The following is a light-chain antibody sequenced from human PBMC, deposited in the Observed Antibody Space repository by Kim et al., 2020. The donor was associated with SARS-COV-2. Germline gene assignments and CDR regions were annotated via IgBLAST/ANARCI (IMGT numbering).Light chain of an antibody. CDR3: QVWDSNSDHYV. CDR2: YDD. Sequence: PGGTARITCGGNRLGSRSVDWYQQKPGQAPVVVMYYDDDRPSGIPERFSGSNSGNTATLTISRLEAGDEADYYCQVWDSNSDHYVFGPGTKVTVL. V-gene: IGLV3-21*04. CDR1: RLGSRS. J-gene: IGLJ1*01.